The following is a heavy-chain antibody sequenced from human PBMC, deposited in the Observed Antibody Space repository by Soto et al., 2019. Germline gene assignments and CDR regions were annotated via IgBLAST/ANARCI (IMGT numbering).Heavy chain of an antibody. V-gene: IGHV4-59*01. CDR1: GGSISSYY. D-gene: IGHD2-15*01. CDR3: ARAEARQEEYCSGGSCYANWFDP. J-gene: IGHJ5*02. Sequence: SETLSLTCTVSGGSISSYYWSWIRQPPGKGLEWIGYIYYSGSTNYNPSLKSRVTISVDTSKNQFSLKLSSVTAVDTAVYYCARAEARQEEYCSGGSCYANWFDPWGQGTLVTVSS. CDR2: IYYSGST.